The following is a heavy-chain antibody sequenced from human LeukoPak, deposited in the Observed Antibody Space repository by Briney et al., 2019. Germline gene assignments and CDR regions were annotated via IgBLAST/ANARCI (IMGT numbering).Heavy chain of an antibody. V-gene: IGHV3-23*01. J-gene: IGHJ4*02. D-gene: IGHD3-10*01. Sequence: PGGSLRLSCAASGFTFSSYAMSWVRQAPGKGLEWVSTISGSGDSTYYADSVKGRFTISRDNSKNTLYLQMNSLRAEDTAVYYRAKDSLGSGGYYSDLWGQGSLVTVSS. CDR1: GFTFSSYA. CDR3: AKDSLGSGGYYSDL. CDR2: ISGSGDST.